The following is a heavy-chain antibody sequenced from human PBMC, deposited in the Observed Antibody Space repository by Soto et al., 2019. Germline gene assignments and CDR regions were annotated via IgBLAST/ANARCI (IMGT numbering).Heavy chain of an antibody. V-gene: IGHV1-8*01. CDR3: ARVVVVPAADVKSYYYYYYMDV. J-gene: IGHJ6*03. D-gene: IGHD2-2*01. CDR2: MNPNSGNT. CDR1: GYTFTSYD. Sequence: ASVKVSCKASGYTFTSYDINWVRQATGQGLEWMGWMNPNSGNTDYAQKFQGRVTMTRNTSISTAYMELSSLRSEDTAVYYCARVVVVPAADVKSYYYYYYMDVWGKGTTVTVSS.